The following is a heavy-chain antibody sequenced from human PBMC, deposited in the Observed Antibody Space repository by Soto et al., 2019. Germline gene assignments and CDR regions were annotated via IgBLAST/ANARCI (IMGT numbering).Heavy chain of an antibody. CDR2: ISSNSGNI. CDR1: GFSFDNFA. J-gene: IGHJ3*02. D-gene: IGHD6-19*01. V-gene: IGHV3-9*01. CDR3: AKGGSSSWLRDGLHI. Sequence: EVQLVESGGGIVEPGRSLRLSCAASGFSFDNFAMHWVRQAPGTGLVWVSSISSNSGNIGYADSVKGRFTISRDNAKNSLYLEMNSLRVEDTALYYCAKGGSSSWLRDGLHIWGQGTMVTSSS.